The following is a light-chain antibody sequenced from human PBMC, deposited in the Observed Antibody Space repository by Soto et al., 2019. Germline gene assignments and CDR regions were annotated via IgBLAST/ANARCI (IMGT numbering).Light chain of an antibody. CDR3: QQYSSSSRT. V-gene: IGKV3-20*01. CDR1: QSVGHNY. J-gene: IGKJ1*01. CDR2: GAS. Sequence: IVLTQSPGTLCLSPGERATLSCRASQSVGHNYLAWYQQKPGQAARLLIYGASNRDTGFPARFSGSGTGTDFSLTTSRQEPEDFAVYYCQQYSSSSRTFGQGTKVDI.